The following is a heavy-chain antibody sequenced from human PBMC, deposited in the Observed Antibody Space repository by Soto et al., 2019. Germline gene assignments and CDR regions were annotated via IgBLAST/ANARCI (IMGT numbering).Heavy chain of an antibody. CDR2: VSHTVAT. CDR1: ADPLSYGGYY. Sequence: VQLQESGPGLVEPSQTLSLVCSVSADPLSYGGYYWSWVRQSPVKALEWFGFVSHTVATYYHPFIESRVTMALDMSKNEFSLTLNSVTAADTATDYCAREAHSSWEWLDPCGQGILVTVAS. D-gene: IGHD1-26*01. V-gene: IGHV4-31*03. J-gene: IGHJ5*02. CDR3: AREAHSSWEWLDP.